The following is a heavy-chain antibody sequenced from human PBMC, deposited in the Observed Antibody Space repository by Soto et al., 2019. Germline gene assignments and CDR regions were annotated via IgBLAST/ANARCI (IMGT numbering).Heavy chain of an antibody. Sequence: SETLSLTCTVSGGSISSYYWSWIRQPPGKGLEWIGYIYYSGSTNYNPSLKSRVTISVDTSKNQFSLKLSSVTAADTAVYYCAVGYCSGGSCYPPLDYWGQGTLVTVSS. CDR3: AVGYCSGGSCYPPLDY. CDR1: GGSISSYY. J-gene: IGHJ4*02. D-gene: IGHD2-15*01. CDR2: IYYSGST. V-gene: IGHV4-59*08.